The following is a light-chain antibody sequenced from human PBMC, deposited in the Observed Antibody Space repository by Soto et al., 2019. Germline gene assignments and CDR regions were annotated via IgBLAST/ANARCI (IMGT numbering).Light chain of an antibody. CDR3: QQRSNSKIT. Sequence: EIVMRQSPGTLSLSPGEIASLSLRSSQSVSSIYLAWYQQKPGQAPRLLIYGVSSRATGIPERLSGSGYGTDLTLTISSIETDDFEVYYCQQRSNSKITFGHGTRLEIK. CDR1: QSVSSIY. J-gene: IGKJ5*01. CDR2: GVS. V-gene: IGKV3D-20*02.